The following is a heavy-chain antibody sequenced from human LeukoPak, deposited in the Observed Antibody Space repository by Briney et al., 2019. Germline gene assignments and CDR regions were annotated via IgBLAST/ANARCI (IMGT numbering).Heavy chain of an antibody. CDR3: ARAGDGDYALDL. V-gene: IGHV1-69*06. D-gene: IGHD4-17*01. CDR1: GGTFLCYA. CDR2: IIPIFGTA. Sequence: SSVQVSCQASGGTFLCYAISWVRQAPAKGLEWMGGIIPIFGTANYAQKFQDRVTITADKSTSTAYMELSSLRSEDTAVYYCARAGDGDYALDLWGRGTLVTVAS. J-gene: IGHJ2*01.